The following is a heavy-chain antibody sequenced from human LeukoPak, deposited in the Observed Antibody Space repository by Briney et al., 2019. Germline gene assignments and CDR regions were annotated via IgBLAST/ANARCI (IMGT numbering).Heavy chain of an antibody. J-gene: IGHJ4*02. D-gene: IGHD3-22*01. CDR2: IYYSGST. Sequence: SETLSLTCTVSGGSISSHYGSWIRQPPGKGLEWIGYIYYSGSTNYNPSLKSRVTISVDTSKNQFSLKLSSVTAADTAVYYCARLITYYYDSSGHPDYWGQGTLVTVSS. V-gene: IGHV4-59*11. CDR1: GGSISSHY. CDR3: ARLITYYYDSSGHPDY.